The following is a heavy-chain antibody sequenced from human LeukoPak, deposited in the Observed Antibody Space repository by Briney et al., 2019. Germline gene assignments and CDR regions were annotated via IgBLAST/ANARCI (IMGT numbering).Heavy chain of an antibody. Sequence: SVQFSCHAYGYAFPSYYMDWVRQARGQGLEWICWINHNNCVQNYAQNFQGRLTMTRKTSITPAYIELSRLRSDDTAVYFFAKAMSTVTLGYYWGQGSLVTVSS. CDR1: GYAFPSYY. D-gene: IGHD4-11*01. CDR2: INHNNCVQ. CDR3: AKAMSTVTLGYY. J-gene: IGHJ4*02. V-gene: IGHV1-2*02.